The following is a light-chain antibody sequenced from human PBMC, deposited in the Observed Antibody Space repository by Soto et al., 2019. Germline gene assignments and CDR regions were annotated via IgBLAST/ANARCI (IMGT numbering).Light chain of an antibody. V-gene: IGKV3-20*01. CDR3: QHYGSPPLYT. J-gene: IGKJ2*01. CDR2: AAS. Sequence: EIVLTQSPGTLSLSPGEGATLSCRASQSVSSTYLAWYQQKPGQAPRLLIYAASSRATDIPDRCSGSRSGTAFTLLISRLEPDDFAVYYCQHYGSPPLYTFGQGTKLEIK. CDR1: QSVSSTY.